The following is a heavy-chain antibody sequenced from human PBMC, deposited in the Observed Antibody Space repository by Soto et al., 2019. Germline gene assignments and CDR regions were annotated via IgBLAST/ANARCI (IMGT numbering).Heavy chain of an antibody. Sequence: QVQLVESGGGVVQPGRSLRLSCAASGFTFSSYAMHWVRQAPGKGLEWVAVISYDGSNKYYADSVKGRFTISRDNSKNTLYLQMNSLRAEDTAVYYCARDSGYSYYYGMDVWGQGTPVTVYS. CDR1: GFTFSSYA. D-gene: IGHD6-13*01. J-gene: IGHJ6*02. CDR2: ISYDGSNK. CDR3: ARDSGYSYYYGMDV. V-gene: IGHV3-30-3*01.